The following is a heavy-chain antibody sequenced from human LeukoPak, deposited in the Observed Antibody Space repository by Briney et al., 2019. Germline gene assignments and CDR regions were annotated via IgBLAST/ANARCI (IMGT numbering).Heavy chain of an antibody. J-gene: IGHJ4*02. D-gene: IGHD5-12*01. Sequence: SVKVSCKASGGTFSSYAISWVRQAPGQGLEWMGGIIPIFGTANYAQKFQGRVTITADESTSTAYMELSSLRSEDAAVYYCARDLSGYEDVQSWWGQGTLVTVSS. CDR1: GGTFSSYA. CDR2: IIPIFGTA. V-gene: IGHV1-69*01. CDR3: ARDLSGYEDVQSW.